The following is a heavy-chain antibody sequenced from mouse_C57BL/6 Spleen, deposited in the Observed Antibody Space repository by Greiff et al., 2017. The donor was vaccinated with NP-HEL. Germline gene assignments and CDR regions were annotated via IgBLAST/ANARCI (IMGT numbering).Heavy chain of an antibody. D-gene: IGHD3-2*02. V-gene: IGHV1-69*01. CDR3: ARKGKNSSGYTWFAY. CDR2: IDPSDSYT. J-gene: IGHJ3*01. Sequence: QVQLQQPGAELVMPGASVKLSCKASGYTFTSYWMHWVKQRPGQGLEWIGEIDPSDSYTNYNQKFKGKSTLTVDKSSSTAYMQLSSLTSEDSAVYYGARKGKNSSGYTWFAYWGQGTLVTVSA. CDR1: GYTFTSYW.